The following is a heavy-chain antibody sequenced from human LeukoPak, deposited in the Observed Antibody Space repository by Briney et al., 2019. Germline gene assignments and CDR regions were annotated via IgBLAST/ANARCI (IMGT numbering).Heavy chain of an antibody. Sequence: GGSLRLSCAASGFTFSSYGMYWVRQAPGKGLEWVAVISYDGSNKYYADSVKGRFTISRDNSKNTLYLQMNSLRAEDTAVFYCARDQYDTWSRRGNFDSWGQGTLVIVSS. J-gene: IGHJ4*02. CDR2: ISYDGSNK. CDR3: ARDQYDTWSRRGNFDS. CDR1: GFTFSSYG. D-gene: IGHD3-3*01. V-gene: IGHV3-30*03.